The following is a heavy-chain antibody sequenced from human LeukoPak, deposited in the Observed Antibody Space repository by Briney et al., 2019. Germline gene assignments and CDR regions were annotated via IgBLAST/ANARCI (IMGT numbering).Heavy chain of an antibody. CDR3: AIDPGCFGPRFDY. D-gene: IGHD3-10*01. Sequence: GGSLRLSCAASGFTFSSYSMNWVRQAPGKGLEWVSSISSSSSYIYYADSVKGRFTISRDNAKNSLYLQMNSLRAEDTAVYYCAIDPGCFGPRFDYWGQGTLVTVSS. CDR1: GFTFSSYS. CDR2: ISSSSSYI. J-gene: IGHJ4*02. V-gene: IGHV3-21*01.